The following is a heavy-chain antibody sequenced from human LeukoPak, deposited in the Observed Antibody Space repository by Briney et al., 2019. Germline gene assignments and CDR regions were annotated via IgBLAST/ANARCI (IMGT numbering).Heavy chain of an antibody. CDR3: AKDTLGLLWFGEHIFPNGAFDI. V-gene: IGHV3-23*01. D-gene: IGHD3-10*01. CDR1: GFTFSNYA. J-gene: IGHJ3*02. CDR2: ISGSGGTT. Sequence: GGSLRLSCAASGFTFSNYALSWVRQTPGKGLEWVSGISGSGGTTDYADSVKGRFTISRDNSKDTLYLQMNSLRAEDTAVYYCAKDTLGLLWFGEHIFPNGAFDIWGQGTMVTVSS.